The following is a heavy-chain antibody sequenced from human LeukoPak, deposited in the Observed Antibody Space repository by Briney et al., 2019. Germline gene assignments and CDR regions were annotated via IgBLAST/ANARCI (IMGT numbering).Heavy chain of an antibody. D-gene: IGHD3-16*01. CDR1: GYTFTSYG. J-gene: IGHJ6*04. CDR3: ARFRGEQYYYGMDV. V-gene: IGHV1-18*04. CDR2: ISAYNGNT. Sequence: VASVKVSCKASGYTFTSYGISWVRQAPGQGLEWMGWISAYNGNTNYAQKLQGRVTMTTDTSTSTAYMELRSLRSDNTAVYYCARFRGEQYYYGMDVWGKGTTVTVSS.